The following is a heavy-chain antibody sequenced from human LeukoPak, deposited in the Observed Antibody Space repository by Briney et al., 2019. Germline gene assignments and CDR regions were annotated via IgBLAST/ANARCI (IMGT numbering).Heavy chain of an antibody. CDR2: INTDGSHT. CDR3: AKEYSDWFPHTFDV. J-gene: IGHJ3*01. CDR1: GFTFNNYW. V-gene: IGHV3-74*01. Sequence: PGGSLRLSCAASGFTFNNYWMHWVRQAPGKGLVWVSRINTDGSHTNYADSVKGRFTFSRDNAKNTLYLQMNSLRVEDTAVYYCAKEYSDWFPHTFDVWGQGTMVTVSS. D-gene: IGHD3-9*01.